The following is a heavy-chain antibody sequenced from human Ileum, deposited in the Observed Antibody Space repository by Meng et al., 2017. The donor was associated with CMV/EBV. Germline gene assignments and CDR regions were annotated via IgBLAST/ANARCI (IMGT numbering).Heavy chain of an antibody. CDR3: ARDPSIGYDSSGYYDY. CDR2: IIPIFGTA. Sequence: SGGTFSSYASSWVRQAPGQGLEWMGGIIPIFGTANYAQKFQGRVTITTDESTSTAYMELSSLRSEDTAVYYCARDPSIGYDSSGYYDYWGQGTLVTVSS. V-gene: IGHV1-69*05. D-gene: IGHD3-22*01. CDR1: GGTFSSYA. J-gene: IGHJ4*02.